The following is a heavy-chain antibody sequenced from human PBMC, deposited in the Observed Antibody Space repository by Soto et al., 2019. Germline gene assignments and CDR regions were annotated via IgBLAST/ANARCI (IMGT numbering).Heavy chain of an antibody. J-gene: IGHJ6*02. CDR2: IYSGGST. D-gene: IGHD1-26*01. V-gene: IGHV3-53*01. CDR3: AGRVGATNYGMDV. CDR1: EFTVSSNY. Sequence: PGESLKISCAASEFTVSSNYMNWVRQAPGKGLECVSTIYSGGSTYYADSVKGRFTISRDNSKNTLYLQMNNLRAEDTAVYYCAGRVGATNYGMDVWGQGTTVTVSS.